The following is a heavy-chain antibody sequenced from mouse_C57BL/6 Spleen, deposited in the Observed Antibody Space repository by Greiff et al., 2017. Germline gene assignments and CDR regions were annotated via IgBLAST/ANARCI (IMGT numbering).Heavy chain of an antibody. Sequence: EVKLQESGPELVKPGASVKMSCKASGYTFTDYNMHWVKQSHGKSLEWIGYINPNNGGTSYNQKFKGKATLTVNKSSSTAYMELRSLTSEDSAVYYCARAEKVYDGTKECDYWGQGTTLTVSS. CDR2: INPNNGGT. D-gene: IGHD2-3*01. V-gene: IGHV1-22*01. J-gene: IGHJ2*01. CDR1: GYTFTDYN. CDR3: ARAEKVYDGTKECDY.